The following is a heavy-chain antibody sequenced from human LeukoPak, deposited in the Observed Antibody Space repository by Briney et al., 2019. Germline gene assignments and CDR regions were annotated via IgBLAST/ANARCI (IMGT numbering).Heavy chain of an antibody. J-gene: IGHJ5*02. CDR1: GGTFISYA. V-gene: IGHV1-69*04. CDR3: ARTPTTVTTRGPFDNWFDP. Sequence: ASVKVSCKASGGTFISYAISWVRQAPGQGLEWVGRIIPILGIANYAQKFQGRVTITADKSTSTAYMELSSLRSEDTAVYYCARTPTTVTTRGPFDNWFDPWGQGTLVTVSS. CDR2: IIPILGIA. D-gene: IGHD4-4*01.